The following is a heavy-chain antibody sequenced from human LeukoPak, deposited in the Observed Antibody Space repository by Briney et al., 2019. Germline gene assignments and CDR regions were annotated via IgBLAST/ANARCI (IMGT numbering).Heavy chain of an antibody. V-gene: IGHV3-48*03. CDR1: GFTFTSYD. J-gene: IGHJ4*02. Sequence: PGGSLGLSCAASGFTFTSYDFNWVRQAPGKGLEWVSYISNGGGTIYYADSVKGRFTISRDNAKNSLFLQMNTLRAEDTAVYYCARDSYMFGSDYWGQGTLVTVSS. CDR3: ARDSYMFGSDY. CDR2: ISNGGGTI. D-gene: IGHD3-10*02.